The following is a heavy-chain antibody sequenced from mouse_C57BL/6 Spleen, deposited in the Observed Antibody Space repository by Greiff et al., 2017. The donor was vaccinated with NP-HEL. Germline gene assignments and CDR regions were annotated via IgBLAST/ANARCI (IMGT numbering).Heavy chain of an antibody. CDR2: ISDGGSYT. Sequence: EVKVVESGGGLVKPGGSLKLSCAASGFTFSSYAMSWVRQTPEKRLEWVATISDGGSYTYYPDNVKGRFTISRDNAKNNLYLQMSHLKSEDTAMYYCARASIYYDYDGLYFDYWGQGTTLTVSS. V-gene: IGHV5-4*03. J-gene: IGHJ2*01. CDR1: GFTFSSYA. CDR3: ARASIYYDYDGLYFDY. D-gene: IGHD2-4*01.